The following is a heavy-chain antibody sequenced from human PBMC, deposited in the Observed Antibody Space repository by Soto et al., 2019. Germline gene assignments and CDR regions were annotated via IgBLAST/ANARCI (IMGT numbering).Heavy chain of an antibody. J-gene: IGHJ6*02. CDR2: MYNTGST. V-gene: IGHV4-59*01. D-gene: IGHD2-21*02. CDR3: ARDLWGYCGTDCYPLDV. CDR1: GGTISRYY. Sequence: QVQLQESGPGLVKPSETLSLTCTVSGGTISRYYWSWIRQPPGKGLEWIGYMYNTGSTVYNPSFKRRVTISVDTSKIQFSLKLNSVTAADTAVYYCARDLWGYCGTDCYPLDVWGQGTTVTVSS.